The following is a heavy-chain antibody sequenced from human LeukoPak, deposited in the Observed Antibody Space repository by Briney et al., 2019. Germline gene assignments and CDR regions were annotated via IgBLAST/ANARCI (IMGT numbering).Heavy chain of an antibody. V-gene: IGHV3-21*01. J-gene: IGHJ4*02. CDR3: ARDEATVTTSLSPHFDY. CDR2: ISSSSSYI. D-gene: IGHD4-17*01. Sequence: PGGSLRLSCAASGFTFSSYSMNWVRQAPGKGLEWVSSISSSSSYIYYADSVKGRFTISRDNAKNSLYLQMNSLRAEDTAVYYCARDEATVTTSLSPHFDYWGQGTLVTVSS. CDR1: GFTFSSYS.